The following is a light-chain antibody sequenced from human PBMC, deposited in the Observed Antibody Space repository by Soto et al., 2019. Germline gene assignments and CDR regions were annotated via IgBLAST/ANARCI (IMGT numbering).Light chain of an antibody. CDR1: QGIATW. Sequence: DIQLTQSPSTLSASLGDRVTITCRASQGIATWLAWYQQKPGKAPNLLIYDASTLQGGVPSRFSGSGSGTEFTLTVTSLQPEDFATYFCQQYDKYSTFGHGTKVDIK. CDR3: QQYDKYST. V-gene: IGKV1-5*01. J-gene: IGKJ1*01. CDR2: DAS.